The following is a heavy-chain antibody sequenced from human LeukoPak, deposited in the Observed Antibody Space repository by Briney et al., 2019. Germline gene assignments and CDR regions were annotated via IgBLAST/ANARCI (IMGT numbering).Heavy chain of an antibody. V-gene: IGHV4-59*08. CDR2: IYYSGST. J-gene: IGHJ3*02. D-gene: IGHD5-24*01. CDR3: ARRVATIGGLDAFDI. Sequence: SETLSLTCTVSGGSISSYYWSWIRQPPGKGLEWIGYIYYSGSTNYNPSLKSRVTISVDTSKNQFSLKLSSVTAADTAVYYCARRVATIGGLDAFDIWGQGTMVTVSS. CDR1: GGSISSYY.